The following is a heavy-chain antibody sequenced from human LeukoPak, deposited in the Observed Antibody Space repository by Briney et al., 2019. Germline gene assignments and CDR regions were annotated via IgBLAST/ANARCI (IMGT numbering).Heavy chain of an antibody. CDR2: IYYSGST. D-gene: IGHD3-10*01. V-gene: IGHV4-59*01. J-gene: IGHJ4*02. Sequence: TSETLSLTCTVSGGSISSYYWSWIRQPPGKGLEWIGNIYYSGSTNYNPSLKSRVSVSVDTSKNQFSLKLSSVTAADTAVYYCAKTSSYYYGSGSYYNNRSYYFDYWGQGTLVTVSS. CDR3: AKTSSYYYGSGSYYNNRSYYFDY. CDR1: GGSISSYY.